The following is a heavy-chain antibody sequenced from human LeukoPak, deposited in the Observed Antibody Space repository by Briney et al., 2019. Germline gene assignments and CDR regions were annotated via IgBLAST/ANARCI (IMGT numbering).Heavy chain of an antibody. V-gene: IGHV1-69*04. D-gene: IGHD2-8*01. CDR2: IIPIFGIA. CDR3: ARDYCTNGVCSLFDY. CDR1: GGTFSSYA. J-gene: IGHJ4*02. Sequence: SVKVSCKASGGTFSSYAISWVRQAPGQGLEWMGRIIPIFGIANYAQKFQGRVTITADKSTSTAYMELSSLRSEDTAVYYCARDYCTNGVCSLFDYWGQGTLVTVSS.